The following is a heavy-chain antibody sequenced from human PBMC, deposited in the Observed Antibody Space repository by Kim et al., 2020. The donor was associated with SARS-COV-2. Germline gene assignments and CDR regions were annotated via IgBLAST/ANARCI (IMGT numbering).Heavy chain of an antibody. CDR1: GGSFSGYY. CDR3: ARGGALYYDILTGYYRHPYYYGMDV. Sequence: SETLSLTCAVYGGSFSGYYWSWIRQPPGKGLEWIGEINHSGSTNYNPSLKSRVTISVDTSKNQFSLKLSSVTAADTAVYYCARGGALYYDILTGYYRHPYYYGMDVWGQGTTVTVSS. J-gene: IGHJ6*02. D-gene: IGHD3-9*01. CDR2: INHSGST. V-gene: IGHV4-34*01.